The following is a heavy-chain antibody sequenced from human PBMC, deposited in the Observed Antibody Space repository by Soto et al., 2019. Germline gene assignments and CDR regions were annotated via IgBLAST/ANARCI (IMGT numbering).Heavy chain of an antibody. Sequence: KPSETLSLTCTVSGGSISGGDYYWSWIRHPPGKGLECIGYIYYSGITYYNPSLKSRVTLSVDTSKNQFSLKLSSVTAADTAVYYCARLQLERLIWYWGQGTLVTVSS. V-gene: IGHV4-30-4*01. J-gene: IGHJ4*02. CDR3: ARLQLERLIWY. CDR2: IYYSGIT. CDR1: GGSISGGDYY. D-gene: IGHD1-1*01.